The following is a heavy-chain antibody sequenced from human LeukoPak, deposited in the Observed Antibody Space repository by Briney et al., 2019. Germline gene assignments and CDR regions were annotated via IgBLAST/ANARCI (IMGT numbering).Heavy chain of an antibody. V-gene: IGHV3-53*01. CDR2: VYSGGHT. CDR3: ARGIRDCSRTTCYQPFDY. D-gene: IGHD2-2*01. CDR1: GLIVSNNY. J-gene: IGHJ4*02. Sequence: PGGSLRLSCAASGLIVSNNYMSWVRQAPGKGLEWVSIVYSGGHTYYADSVKGRFTISRDISKNTLYLQMSSLRAEDTAVYYCARGIRDCSRTTCYQPFDYWGQGALVTVSS.